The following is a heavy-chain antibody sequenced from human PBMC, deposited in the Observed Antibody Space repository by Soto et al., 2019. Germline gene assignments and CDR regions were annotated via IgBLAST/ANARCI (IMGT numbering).Heavy chain of an antibody. Sequence: ASVKVSCKASGYTFTSYYMHWVRQAPGQGLEWMGIINPSGGSTSYAQKFQGRVTMTRDTSTSTVYMELSSLRSEDTAVYYCARGEATGSGFSYNYGIDVWGQGTTVTVSS. D-gene: IGHD1-26*01. CDR1: GYTFTSYY. V-gene: IGHV1-46*01. J-gene: IGHJ6*02. CDR2: INPSGGST. CDR3: ARGEATGSGFSYNYGIDV.